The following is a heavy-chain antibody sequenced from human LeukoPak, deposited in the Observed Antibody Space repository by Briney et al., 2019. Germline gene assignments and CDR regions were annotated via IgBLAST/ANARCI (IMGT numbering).Heavy chain of an antibody. CDR3: ARSPPYSGSYLYYFDY. Sequence: WASVKVSCKTSGYTFTGYYMHWVRQAPGQGLEWMGWISTYNGNTNYAQRLQGRVTMTTDTSTSTAYMELRSLRSDDTAVYYCARSPPYSGSYLYYFDYWGQGTLVTVSS. J-gene: IGHJ4*02. D-gene: IGHD1-26*01. CDR1: GYTFTGYY. V-gene: IGHV1-18*04. CDR2: ISTYNGNT.